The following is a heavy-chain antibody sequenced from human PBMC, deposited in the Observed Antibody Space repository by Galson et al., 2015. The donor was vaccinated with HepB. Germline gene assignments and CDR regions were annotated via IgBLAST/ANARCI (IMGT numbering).Heavy chain of an antibody. D-gene: IGHD3-22*01. CDR2: ISYDGSNE. V-gene: IGHV3-30*18. J-gene: IGHJ3*02. CDR3: AKGGSTYYYDSSGYHDAFDI. CDR1: GFTFSSYG. Sequence: SLRLSCAASGFTFSSYGMHWVRQAPGKGLEWVAVISYDGSNEYYADSVKGRFTISRDNSKNTLYLQMNSLRAEDTAVYYCAKGGSTYYYDSSGYHDAFDIWGQGTMVTVSS.